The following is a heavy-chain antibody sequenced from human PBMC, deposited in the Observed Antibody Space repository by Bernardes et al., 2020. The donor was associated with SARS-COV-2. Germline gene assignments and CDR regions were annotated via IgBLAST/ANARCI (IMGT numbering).Heavy chain of an antibody. J-gene: IGHJ5*02. Sequence: SETLSLTCAVSGGSISSGGYSWSWIRQPPGKGLEWIGYIYHSGSTYYNPSLKSRVTISVDRSKNQFSLKLSSVTAADTAVYYCARGVDCSSTSCYSDWFDPWGQGTLVTVSS. CDR1: GGSISSGGYS. CDR3: ARGVDCSSTSCYSDWFDP. D-gene: IGHD2-2*02. CDR2: IYHSGST. V-gene: IGHV4-30-2*01.